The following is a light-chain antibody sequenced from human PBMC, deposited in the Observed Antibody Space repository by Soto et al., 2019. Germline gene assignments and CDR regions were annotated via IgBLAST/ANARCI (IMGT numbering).Light chain of an antibody. J-gene: IGLJ1*01. CDR2: EVS. Sequence: QSALTQPASVSGSPGQSITISCAGTSSDVGGYNYVSWYQQHPGKAPKLMIYEVSNRPSGVSNRFSGSKSGNTASLTISGLQAEDEADYYSSSYTSSSTPLVFGTGTKVTVL. CDR3: SSYTSSSTPLV. CDR1: SSDVGGYNY. V-gene: IGLV2-14*01.